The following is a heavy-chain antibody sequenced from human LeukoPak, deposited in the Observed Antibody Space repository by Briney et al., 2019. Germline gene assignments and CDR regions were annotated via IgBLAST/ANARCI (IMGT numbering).Heavy chain of an antibody. D-gene: IGHD3-3*01. J-gene: IGHJ4*02. V-gene: IGHV3-21*05. CDR2: INSGSSDI. CDR1: GFTFSLYA. CDR3: ARDTYEPGLIDF. Sequence: GGTLRLSCAASGFTFSLYAMNWVRQAPGKGLEWISYINSGSSDIHYTQSVRGRFIISRDNAKNTLYLQMNSLRAEDTAVYFCARDTYEPGLIDFWGQGTLVSVSS.